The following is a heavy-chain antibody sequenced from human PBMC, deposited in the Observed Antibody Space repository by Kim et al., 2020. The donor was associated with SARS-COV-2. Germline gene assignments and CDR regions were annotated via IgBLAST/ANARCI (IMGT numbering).Heavy chain of an antibody. CDR2: IDLRGSTV. D-gene: IGHD4-17*01. V-gene: IGHV3-48*03. CDR3: ARDDYGGNYFVDALDI. CDR1: GFTFSTYE. Sequence: GGSLRLSCAASGFTFSTYEMNWVRQAPGKGLEWVSYIDLRGSTVYYADSVKGRFTISRDNAKNSLYLQMNSRRAEDTAIYYCARDDYGGNYFVDALDIWGQGTMVTVSS. J-gene: IGHJ3*02.